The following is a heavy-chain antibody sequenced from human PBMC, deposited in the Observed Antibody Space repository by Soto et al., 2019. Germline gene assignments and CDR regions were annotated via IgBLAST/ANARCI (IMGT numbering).Heavy chain of an antibody. CDR1: GGSVSSGSYY. D-gene: IGHD3-22*01. J-gene: IGHJ4*02. CDR3: ARGGGEYYYDSSGYYYFDY. V-gene: IGHV4-61*01. CDR2: IYYSGST. Sequence: QVQLQESGPGLVKPSETLSLTCTVSGGSVSSGSYYWSWIRQPPGKGLEWIGYIYYSGSTNYNPSLKSRFTISVDTSKNQFSLKLSSVTAADTAVYYCARGGGEYYYDSSGYYYFDYWGQGTLVTVSS.